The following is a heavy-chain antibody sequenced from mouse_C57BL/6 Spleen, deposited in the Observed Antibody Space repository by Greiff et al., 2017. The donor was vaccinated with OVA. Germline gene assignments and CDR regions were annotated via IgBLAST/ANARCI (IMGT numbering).Heavy chain of an antibody. J-gene: IGHJ4*01. CDR2: IYPGDGDT. Sequence: QVQLKESGPELVKPGASVKISCKASGYAFSSSWMNWVKQRPGKGLEWIGRIYPGDGDTNYNGKFKGKATLTADKSSSTAYMQLSSLTSEDSAVYFCAMVYDYGTMDYWGQGTSVTVSS. CDR3: AMVYDYGTMDY. V-gene: IGHV1-82*01. CDR1: GYAFSSSW. D-gene: IGHD2-4*01.